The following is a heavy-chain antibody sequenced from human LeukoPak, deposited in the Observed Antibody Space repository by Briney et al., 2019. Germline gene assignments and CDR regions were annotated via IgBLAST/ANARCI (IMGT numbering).Heavy chain of an antibody. CDR3: ASISEVWSGYYTVHFDY. CDR1: GYTFTDYY. CDR2: INPNSGDT. Sequence: ASVKVSCKASGYTFTDYYMHWVRQAPGQGLEWMGRINPNSGDTNYAQKFQGRVTMTRDTSISTAYMELSRLRFDDTAVNYCASISEVWSGYYTVHFDYWGQGTLVTVSS. V-gene: IGHV1-2*02. J-gene: IGHJ4*02. D-gene: IGHD3-3*01.